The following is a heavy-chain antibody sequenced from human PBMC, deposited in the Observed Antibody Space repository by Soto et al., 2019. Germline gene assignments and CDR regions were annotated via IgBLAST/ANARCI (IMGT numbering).Heavy chain of an antibody. J-gene: IGHJ2*01. Sequence: SETLSLTCAVYGGSFSGYYWSWIRQPPGKGLGWIGEINHSGSTNYNPSLKSRVTISVDPSKNLFSLKLSSVTAADTAVYYCASRRYSSSSHLWYFDLWGRGTLVTVSS. CDR1: GGSFSGYY. CDR3: ASRRYSSSSHLWYFDL. CDR2: INHSGST. V-gene: IGHV4-34*01. D-gene: IGHD6-6*01.